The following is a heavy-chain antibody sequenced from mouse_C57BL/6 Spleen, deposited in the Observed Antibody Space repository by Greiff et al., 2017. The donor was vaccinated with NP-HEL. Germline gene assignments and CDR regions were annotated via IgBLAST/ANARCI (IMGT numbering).Heavy chain of an antibody. V-gene: IGHV1-18*01. J-gene: IGHJ3*01. CDR2: INPNNGGT. CDR1: GYTFTDYN. Sequence: VQLKQSGPELVKPGASVKIPCKASGYTFTDYNMDWVKQSHGKSLEWIGDINPNNGGTIYNQKFKGKATLTVDKSSSTAYMELRSLTSEDTAVYYCARSYDGYYEEFAYWGQGTLVTVSA. CDR3: ARSYDGYYEEFAY. D-gene: IGHD2-3*01.